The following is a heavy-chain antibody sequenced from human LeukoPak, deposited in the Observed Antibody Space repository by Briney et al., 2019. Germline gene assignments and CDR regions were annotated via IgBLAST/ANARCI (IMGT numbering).Heavy chain of an antibody. Sequence: SVKVSCKASGGTFSSYAISWVRQAPGQGLEWMGRIIPIFGTANYAQKFQGRVTITTDESTSTAYMELCSLRSEDTAVYYCARDLKYYDILTGYFSGPAFDIWGQGTMVTVSS. CDR2: IIPIFGTA. J-gene: IGHJ3*02. V-gene: IGHV1-69*05. CDR3: ARDLKYYDILTGYFSGPAFDI. CDR1: GGTFSSYA. D-gene: IGHD3-9*01.